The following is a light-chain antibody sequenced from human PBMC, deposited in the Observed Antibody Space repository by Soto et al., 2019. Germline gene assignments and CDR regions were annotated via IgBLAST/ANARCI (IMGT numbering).Light chain of an antibody. CDR2: AAS. CDR3: QQCGSSPWT. V-gene: IGKV3-20*01. Sequence: EIVFTQSPGTLSLSQGERASLSCRASQSVSSYYLAWYQQKPGQAPRLLIYAASSRATGIPDRFSGGGSGTDFTLTISRLEPEDFAVYYCQQCGSSPWTFGQGTKVDIK. CDR1: QSVSSYY. J-gene: IGKJ1*01.